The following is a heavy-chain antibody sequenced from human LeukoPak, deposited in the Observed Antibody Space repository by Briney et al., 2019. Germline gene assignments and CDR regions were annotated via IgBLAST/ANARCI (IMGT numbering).Heavy chain of an antibody. J-gene: IGHJ4*02. V-gene: IGHV3-30-3*01. Sequence: TGGSLRLSCAASGFTFSSYAMHWVRQAPGKGLEWVAVISYDGSNKYYADSVKGRFTISRDNSKNTLYLQMNSLRAEDTAVYYCARDGYRYWYYLDYWGQGTLVTVSS. D-gene: IGHD2-8*02. CDR2: ISYDGSNK. CDR1: GFTFSSYA. CDR3: ARDGYRYWYYLDY.